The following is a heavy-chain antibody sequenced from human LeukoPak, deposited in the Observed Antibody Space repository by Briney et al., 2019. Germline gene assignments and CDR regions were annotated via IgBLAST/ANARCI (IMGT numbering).Heavy chain of an antibody. CDR1: GFTFSSYS. V-gene: IGHV3-21*04. CDR3: ANIDVAPGHYYYYMDV. D-gene: IGHD3-16*01. Sequence: GGSLRLSCAASGFTFSSYSMNWVRQAPGKGLEWVSSISSSSSYIYYADSVKGRFTISRDNAKNSLYLQMNSLRAEDTAVYYCANIDVAPGHYYYYMDVWGKGTTVTISS. J-gene: IGHJ6*03. CDR2: ISSSSSYI.